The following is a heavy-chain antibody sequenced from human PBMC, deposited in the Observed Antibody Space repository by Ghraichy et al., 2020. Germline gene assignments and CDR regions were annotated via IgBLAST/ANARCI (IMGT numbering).Heavy chain of an antibody. V-gene: IGHV4-4*07. J-gene: IGHJ3*02. D-gene: IGHD6-6*01. CDR2: VYSSGRAN. CDR3: ARLGYGTSSGFAGFDI. CDR1: GGSIKSYY. Sequence: SQTLSLTCGVSGGSIKSYYWNWIRQPAGKGLEWIGRVYSSGRANNYNPSLQSRVTMSVDTSKNQISLNLRSVTAADTAVYYCARLGYGTSSGFAGFDIWGQGTLVTVSS.